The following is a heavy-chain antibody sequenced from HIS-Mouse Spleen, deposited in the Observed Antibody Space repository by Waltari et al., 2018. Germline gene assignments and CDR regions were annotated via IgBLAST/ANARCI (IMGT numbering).Heavy chain of an antibody. J-gene: IGHJ3*02. V-gene: IGHV1-2*02. CDR3: ARDGRGVYGDYEGDAFDI. CDR1: GYTFPGYY. Sequence: QVQLVQSGAEVKKPGASVKVSCKASGYTFPGYYMHWVRQAPGQGLEWMGWINPNSGGTNYAQKFQGRVTMTRDTSISTAYMELSRLRSDDTAVYYCARDGRGVYGDYEGDAFDIWGQGTMVTVSS. D-gene: IGHD4-17*01. CDR2: INPNSGGT.